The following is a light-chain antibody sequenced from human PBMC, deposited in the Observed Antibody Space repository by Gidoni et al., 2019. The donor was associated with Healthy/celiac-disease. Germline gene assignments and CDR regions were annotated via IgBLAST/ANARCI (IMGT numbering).Light chain of an antibody. CDR3: QQYEGT. J-gene: IGKJ1*01. Sequence: DIQMTQSPSSLSASVGDRVTITCQASQDISNYLNRYQQKPGKAPKLVIYDASNLETGVPSRFSGSGSGTDFTCTISSVQPEDIATYYCQQYEGTFGQGTKVEIK. CDR1: QDISNY. V-gene: IGKV1-33*01. CDR2: DAS.